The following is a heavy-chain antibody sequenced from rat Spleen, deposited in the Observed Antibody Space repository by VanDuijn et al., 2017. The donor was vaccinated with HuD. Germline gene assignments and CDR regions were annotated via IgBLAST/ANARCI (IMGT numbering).Heavy chain of an antibody. V-gene: IGHV2-30*01. CDR2: IWTGGST. CDR1: GFSLTSYS. CDR3: TREDWHFDF. J-gene: IGHJ1*01. Sequence: QVQLKESGPGLVQPSQTLSLTCTVSGFSLTSYSIHWVRQPPGKGLEWMGVIWTGGSTSYNPHLKSRLSINRDTSKSLVFLKINSLQTEDTAIYYCTREDWHFDFWGPGTMVTVSS.